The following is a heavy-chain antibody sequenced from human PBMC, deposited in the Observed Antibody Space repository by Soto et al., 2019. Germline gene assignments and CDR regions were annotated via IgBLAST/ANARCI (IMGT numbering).Heavy chain of an antibody. D-gene: IGHD2-8*01. CDR1: GFTFTSSA. J-gene: IGHJ4*02. CDR2: IAVGSGYT. Sequence: ASVKVSCKASGFTFTSSAFQWVGQARGQRLEWIGWIAVGSGYTNYAQRFQDRVTLTRDMSTATTYMELSRLTSEDTAIYYCAADATAWQQMVPSDYWGQGTLVTVSS. V-gene: IGHV1-58*01. CDR3: AADATAWQQMVPSDY.